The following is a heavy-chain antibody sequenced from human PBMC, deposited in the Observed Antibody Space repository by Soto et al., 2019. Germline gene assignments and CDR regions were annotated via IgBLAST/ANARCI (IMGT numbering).Heavy chain of an antibody. CDR3: VRFYCDYVNGGKRRYFDF. J-gene: IGHJ4*02. CDR1: GDSISSASYF. Sequence: PSGTLSLTCTVHGDSISSASYFWGWIRQPPGKGLEWIGSVYFVGNSYYNPSLKSRVSISVDASKNQFSLRLSSMTAADTGVYYCVRFYCDYVNGGKRRYFDFWRQGTLLTVSS. V-gene: IGHV4-39*01. D-gene: IGHD4-17*01. CDR2: VYFVGNS.